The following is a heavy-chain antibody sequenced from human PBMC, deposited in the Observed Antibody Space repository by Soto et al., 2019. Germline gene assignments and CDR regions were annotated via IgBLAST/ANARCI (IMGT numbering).Heavy chain of an antibody. CDR3: ARPEYSSSSYGMDV. CDR2: ISSSSSTI. D-gene: IGHD6-6*01. J-gene: IGHJ6*02. V-gene: IGHV3-48*02. Sequence: GSLRLSCAASGFTFSSYSMNWVRQAPGKGLEWVSYISSSSSTIYYADSVKGRFTISRDNAKNSLYLQMNSLRDEDTAVYYCARPEYSSSSYGMDVCGQGTTVTVSS. CDR1: GFTFSSYS.